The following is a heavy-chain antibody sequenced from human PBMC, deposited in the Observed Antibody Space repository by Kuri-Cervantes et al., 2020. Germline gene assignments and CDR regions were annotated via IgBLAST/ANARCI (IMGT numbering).Heavy chain of an antibody. CDR2: IYPGDSDT. CDR1: GYSFTSYW. Sequence: GESLKISCKGSGYSFTSYWIGWVRQMPGKGLEWMGIIYPGDSDTRYSPSFQGQVTISADKSISTAYLQWSSLKASDTAMYYCAKQQYCSDTDRYEVFDYWGQGTLVTVSS. V-gene: IGHV5-51*01. CDR3: AKQQYCSDTDRYEVFDY. J-gene: IGHJ4*02. D-gene: IGHD2-15*01.